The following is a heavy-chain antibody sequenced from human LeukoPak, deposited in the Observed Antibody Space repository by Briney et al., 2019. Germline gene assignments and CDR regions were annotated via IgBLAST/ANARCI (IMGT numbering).Heavy chain of an antibody. CDR3: AKRDSSGYPGY. CDR2: ISVSGDRT. J-gene: IGHJ4*02. CDR1: GFTFSSSA. Sequence: PGGSLRLSCEASGFTFSSSAMNWVRQAPGKGLEWVSSISVSGDRTYYADSVKGRFTISRDNSKNTLFLQMNSLRAEDTAVYYCAKRDSSGYPGYWGQGTLVTVSS. V-gene: IGHV3-23*01. D-gene: IGHD3-22*01.